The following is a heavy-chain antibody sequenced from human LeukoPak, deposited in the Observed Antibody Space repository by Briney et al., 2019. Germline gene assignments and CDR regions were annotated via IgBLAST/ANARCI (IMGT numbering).Heavy chain of an antibody. CDR1: GYSLLEVA. CDR2: FDPEDGEDGET. V-gene: IGHV1-24*01. J-gene: IGHJ4*02. CDR3: AMTDRYAGRPFDY. Sequence: ASVKVSCKVSGYSLLEVAMHWVRQAPGKGLEWVGSFDPEDGEDGETHYAQKLQGRVTMTEDASTGTAYMELKSLRSEDTAVYYCAMTDRYAGRPFDYWGQGTLVTVSS. D-gene: IGHD5-12*01.